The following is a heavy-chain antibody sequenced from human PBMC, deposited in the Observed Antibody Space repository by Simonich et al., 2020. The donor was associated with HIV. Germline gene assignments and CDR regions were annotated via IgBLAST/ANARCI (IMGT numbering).Heavy chain of an antibody. Sequence: QVQLQQCGAGLLKPSETLSLTCAVYGGSFSGYYWRWIRQPPGKGLEWIGEINHSGNTNYNPSRKSRGTISVDTSKNQFSLKLSSVTAADTAVYYCARLTAGGLGEYFQHWGQGTLVTVSS. J-gene: IGHJ1*01. D-gene: IGHD6-13*01. CDR3: ARLTAGGLGEYFQH. V-gene: IGHV4-34*01. CDR1: GGSFSGYY. CDR2: INHSGNT.